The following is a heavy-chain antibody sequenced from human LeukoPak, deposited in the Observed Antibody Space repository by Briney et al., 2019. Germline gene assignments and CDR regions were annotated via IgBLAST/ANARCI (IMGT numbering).Heavy chain of an antibody. J-gene: IGHJ4*02. V-gene: IGHV4-38-2*02. CDR2: IYHSGST. CDR1: GYSISSGYY. D-gene: IGHD2-2*01. Sequence: SETLSLTCTVSGYSISSGYYWGWIRQPPGKGLEWIGSIYHSGSTYYNPSLKSRVTISVDTSKNQFSLKLSSVTAADTAVYYCARGAPYCSSTSCLTFDYWGQGTLVTVSS. CDR3: ARGAPYCSSTSCLTFDY.